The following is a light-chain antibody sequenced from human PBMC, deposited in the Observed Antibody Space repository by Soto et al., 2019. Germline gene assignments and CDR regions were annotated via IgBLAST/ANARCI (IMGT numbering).Light chain of an antibody. J-gene: IGKJ1*01. CDR1: QSVSSSY. CDR3: QQYGSTPT. Sequence: ELELTQSPGTLSLSPGERAKLSGRASQSVSSSYLAWYQQKPGQAPRLLIYGASSRATGIPDRFSGSGSGTDFTLTIRRLEPEDFAVYYCQQYGSTPTFGQGTKVDIK. CDR2: GAS. V-gene: IGKV3-20*01.